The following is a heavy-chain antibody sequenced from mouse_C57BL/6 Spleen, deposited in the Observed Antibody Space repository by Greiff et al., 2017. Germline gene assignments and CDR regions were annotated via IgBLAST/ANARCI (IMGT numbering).Heavy chain of an antibody. D-gene: IGHD1-1*02. CDR3: ARERWEYFDV. V-gene: IGHV5-16*01. CDR2: INYDGSST. CDR1: GFTFSDYY. J-gene: IGHJ1*03. Sequence: EVKLVESEGGLVQPGSSMKLSCTASGFTFSDYYMALVRQVPEKGLEWVANINYDGSSTYYLDSLKSRFIISRDNAKNILYLQMSSLKSEDTATYYCARERWEYFDVWGTGTTVTVSS.